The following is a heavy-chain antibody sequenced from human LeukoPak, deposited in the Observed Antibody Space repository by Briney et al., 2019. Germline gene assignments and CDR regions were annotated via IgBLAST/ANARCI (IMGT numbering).Heavy chain of an antibody. CDR2: IWNDGSNK. Sequence: GGSLRLSCAASGFTFSSHGMHWVRQAPGKGPEWMAVIWNDGSNKYYADSVKGRFTISRENSKNTLYLQMNSLRAEDTAVYYCASSVEAAMLIDYWGQGTLVTVSS. V-gene: IGHV3-33*01. CDR1: GFTFSSHG. CDR3: ASSVEAAMLIDY. D-gene: IGHD5-18*01. J-gene: IGHJ4*02.